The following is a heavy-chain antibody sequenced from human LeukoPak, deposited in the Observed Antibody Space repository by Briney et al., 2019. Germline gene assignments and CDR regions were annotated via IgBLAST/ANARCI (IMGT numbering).Heavy chain of an antibody. D-gene: IGHD6-13*01. CDR3: ARGRQQLVRGQAFDY. CDR2: INHSGST. V-gene: IGHV4-34*01. Sequence: PSETLSLTCAVYGGSFSGYYWSWIRQPPGKGLEWIGEINHSGSTNYNPSLKSRVTISVDTSKNQFSLKLSSATAADTAVYYCARGRQQLVRGQAFDYWGQGTLVTVSS. J-gene: IGHJ4*02. CDR1: GGSFSGYY.